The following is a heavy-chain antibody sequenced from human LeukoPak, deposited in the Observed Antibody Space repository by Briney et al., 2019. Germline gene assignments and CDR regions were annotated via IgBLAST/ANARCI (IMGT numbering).Heavy chain of an antibody. D-gene: IGHD3-22*01. J-gene: IGHJ4*02. CDR2: INPNSGGT. V-gene: IGHV1-2*02. CDR3: AISSGYYYEIMLDY. Sequence: ASVKDSCKASGYTFTGYYMHWVRQAPGQGLEWMGWINPNSGGTNYAQKFQGRVTMTRDTSISTAYMELSRLRSDDTAVYYCAISSGYYYEIMLDYWGQGTLVTVSS. CDR1: GYTFTGYY.